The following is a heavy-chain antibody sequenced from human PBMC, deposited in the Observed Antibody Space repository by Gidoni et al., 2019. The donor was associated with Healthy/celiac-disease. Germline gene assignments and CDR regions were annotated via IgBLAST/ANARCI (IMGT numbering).Heavy chain of an antibody. CDR2: INHSGST. V-gene: IGHV4-34*01. D-gene: IGHD1-26*01. J-gene: IGHJ3*02. Sequence: QVQLQQRGAGLFKPSETLSPTCAVYGGYFSGYYWSWIRQPPGKGLEWIGEINHSGSTNYNPSLKSRVTISVDTSKNQFSLKLSSVTAADTAVYYCARGQGVGATPLGAFDIWGQGTMVTVSS. CDR1: GGYFSGYY. CDR3: ARGQGVGATPLGAFDI.